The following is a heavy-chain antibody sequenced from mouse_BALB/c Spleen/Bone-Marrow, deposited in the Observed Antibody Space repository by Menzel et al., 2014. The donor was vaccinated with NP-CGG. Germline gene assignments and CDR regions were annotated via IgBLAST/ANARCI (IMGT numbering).Heavy chain of an antibody. CDR3: VRQRGYAYAMDY. Sequence: DVHLVESGGGLVKPGGSLKPSCAASGFAFSGYDMSWVRQTPEKRLEWVAYISSGGSNTYYPDTVKGRFTISRDNAKNTLYLQMNSLKSEDTAIYYCVRQRGYAYAMDYWGQGTSVTVSS. CDR1: GFAFSGYD. V-gene: IGHV5-12-1*01. D-gene: IGHD2-2*01. CDR2: ISSGGSNT. J-gene: IGHJ4*01.